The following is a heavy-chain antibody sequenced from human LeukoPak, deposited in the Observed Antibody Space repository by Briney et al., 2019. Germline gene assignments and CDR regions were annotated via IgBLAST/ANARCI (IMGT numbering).Heavy chain of an antibody. CDR1: GFTFSSHA. D-gene: IGHD3-22*01. V-gene: IGHV3-30*04. CDR3: ARGAHYFDSSGYSGAFDV. CDR2: ISYDGSNK. J-gene: IGHJ3*01. Sequence: GGSLRLSCAASGFTFSSHAMHWVRQAPGKGLEWVAMISYDGSNKYYADSVKGRFTISRDNSKNTLYLQMNSLRAEDTAVYYCARGAHYFDSSGYSGAFDVWGQGTMVIVSS.